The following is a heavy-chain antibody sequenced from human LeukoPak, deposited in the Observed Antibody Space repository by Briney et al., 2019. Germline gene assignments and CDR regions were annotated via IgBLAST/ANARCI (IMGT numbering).Heavy chain of an antibody. V-gene: IGHV4-39*07. CDR1: GGSISIISYY. D-gene: IGHD1-14*01. CDR3: ARAGTPPYYYYYMDV. J-gene: IGHJ6*03. Sequence: SETLSLTCTVSGGSISIISYYWGWIRQPPVKGLEWLASVFYSGRTDYNPSLKSRVTISVDTSKNQFSLKLSSVTAADTAVYYCARAGTPPYYYYYMDVWGKGTTVTVSS. CDR2: VFYSGRT.